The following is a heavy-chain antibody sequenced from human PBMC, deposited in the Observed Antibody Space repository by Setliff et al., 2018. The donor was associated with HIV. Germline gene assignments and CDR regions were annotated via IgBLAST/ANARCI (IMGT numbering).Heavy chain of an antibody. CDR2: IHHSGSA. CDR1: GGSFSGYY. V-gene: IGHV4-34*09. Sequence: PSETLSLTCAVYGGSFSGYYWGWIRQPPGKALEWIGYIHHSGSAFYNPSLKSRLTISIDTSKSQFSLRLSAVTAADTAVYYCASGRVRQSRKFGGVIVLPPFDYWGQGTLVTVSS. CDR3: ASGRVRQSRKFGGVIVLPPFDY. D-gene: IGHD3-16*02. J-gene: IGHJ4*02.